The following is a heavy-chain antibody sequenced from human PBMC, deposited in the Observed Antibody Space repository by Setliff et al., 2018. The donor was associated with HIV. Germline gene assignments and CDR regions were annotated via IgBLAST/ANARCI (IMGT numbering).Heavy chain of an antibody. CDR3: AKKTAAYTSGSWLHY. CDR1: GGSISSHY. V-gene: IGHV4-59*11. CDR2: IYYNGNT. J-gene: IGHJ4*02. Sequence: SETLSLTCTVSGGSISSHYWSWIRLPPGKGLEWIGTIYYNGNTNYNPSLKSRVAISVDTSKSTLYLQMNSLRAEDTAVYYCAKKTAAYTSGSWLHYWGQGTLVTVSS. D-gene: IGHD3-10*01.